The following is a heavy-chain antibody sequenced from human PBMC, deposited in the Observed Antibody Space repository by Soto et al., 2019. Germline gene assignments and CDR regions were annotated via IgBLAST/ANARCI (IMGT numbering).Heavy chain of an antibody. CDR2: ISSSSSNK. Sequence: EVQLVESGGGLVQPGGSLRLSCAASGFTFSSYSMNWVRQAPGEGLEWVSYISSSSSNKYYADSVKGRFTISRDNAKNSLYLQMNTLRDEDTAVYYCAREGEMGDYFDYWGQGTLVTVSS. CDR3: AREGEMGDYFDY. V-gene: IGHV3-48*02. CDR1: GFTFSSYS. D-gene: IGHD3-16*01. J-gene: IGHJ4*02.